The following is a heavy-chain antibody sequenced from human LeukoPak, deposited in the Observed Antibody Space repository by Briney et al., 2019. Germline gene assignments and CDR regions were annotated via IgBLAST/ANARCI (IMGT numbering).Heavy chain of an antibody. CDR3: ARAGHYGEYGLDV. V-gene: IGHV4-59*01. J-gene: IGHJ6*02. CDR1: GGSISSYY. CDR2: VYSRGST. D-gene: IGHD4-17*01. Sequence: SETLSLTCTVSGGSISSYYLSWIRQPPGKGLEWIGYVYSRGSTKYDSYNPSLKSRATISVDPSENQFSLKLNSVTAADTALYYCARAGHYGEYGLDVWGQGTTVTVSS.